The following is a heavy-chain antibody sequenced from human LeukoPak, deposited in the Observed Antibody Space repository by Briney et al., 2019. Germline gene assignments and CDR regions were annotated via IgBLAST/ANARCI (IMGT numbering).Heavy chain of an antibody. J-gene: IGHJ4*02. D-gene: IGHD1-1*01. CDR3: ATALERGDY. CDR1: GFTFSNAW. CDR2: IRNKANSYTT. Sequence: GGSLRLSCAASGFTFSNAWMSWVRQAPGKGLEWVGRIRNKANSYTTEYAASVKARFTISRDDSKNSVSLQMNSLKTEDTAVYYCATALERGDYWGQGTLVTVSS. V-gene: IGHV3-72*01.